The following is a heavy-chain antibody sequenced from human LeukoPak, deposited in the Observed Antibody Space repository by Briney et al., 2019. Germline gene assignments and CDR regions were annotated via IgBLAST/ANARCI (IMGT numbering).Heavy chain of an antibody. CDR3: ARVYSKLGYYYYYMDV. CDR1: GGSISSGSYY. J-gene: IGHJ6*03. V-gene: IGHV4-61*02. CDR2: IYTSGST. Sequence: SETLSLTCTVSGGSISSGSYYWSWIRQPAGKGLEWIGRIYTSGSTNYNPSLKSRVTLSVDTSKNQFSLKLSSVTAADTAVYYCARVYSKLGYYYYYMDVWGKGTTVTVSS. D-gene: IGHD4-11*01.